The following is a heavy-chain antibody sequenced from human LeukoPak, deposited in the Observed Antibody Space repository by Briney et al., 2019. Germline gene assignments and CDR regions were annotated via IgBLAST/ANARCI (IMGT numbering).Heavy chain of an antibody. CDR1: GYTFTGYY. D-gene: IGHD3-3*01. J-gene: IGHJ6*03. V-gene: IGHV1-2*02. CDR3: ARVGYYDFWSGNSRGYYYYMDV. Sequence: GASVKVSCKASGYTFTGYYMHWVRQAPGQGLEWMGWINPNSGGTNYAQKFQGRVTMTRDTSISTAYMELSRLRSDDTAVYYCARVGYYDFWSGNSRGYYYYMDVWGKGTTVTVSS. CDR2: INPNSGGT.